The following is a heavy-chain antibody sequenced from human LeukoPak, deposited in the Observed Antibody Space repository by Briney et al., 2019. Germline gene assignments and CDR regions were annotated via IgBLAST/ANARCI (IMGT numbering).Heavy chain of an antibody. CDR1: GGSFSGYY. D-gene: IGHD2-2*01. J-gene: IGHJ5*02. Sequence: SETLFLTCAVYGGSFSGYYWSWIRQPPGKGLEWIGEINHSGSTNYNPSLKSRVTISVDTSKNQFSLKLSSVTAADTAVYYCARPERQYCSSTSCRKGYNWFDPWVQGTLVTVSS. CDR3: ARPERQYCSSTSCRKGYNWFDP. CDR2: INHSGST. V-gene: IGHV4-34*01.